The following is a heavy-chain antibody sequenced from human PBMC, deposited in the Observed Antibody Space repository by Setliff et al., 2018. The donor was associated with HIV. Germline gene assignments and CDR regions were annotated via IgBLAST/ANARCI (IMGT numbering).Heavy chain of an antibody. CDR1: GFTFSSYE. V-gene: IGHV3-48*03. CDR2: ISNIGSTI. Sequence: LRLSCAASGFTFSSYEVNWVRQAPGKGLEWVSYISNIGSTIYYADSVQGRFTISRDDSKNTLYLQMNSLRAEDTAVYYCARDRGDRELDYWGQGTLVTVSS. J-gene: IGHJ4*02. D-gene: IGHD1-1*01. CDR3: ARDRGDRELDY.